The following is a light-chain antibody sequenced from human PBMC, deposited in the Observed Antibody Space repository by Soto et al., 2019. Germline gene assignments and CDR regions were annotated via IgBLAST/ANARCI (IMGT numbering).Light chain of an antibody. J-gene: IGLJ3*02. Sequence: QSALTQPASVSGSLGQSITISCTGTSSDVGGYNYVSWYQHHPGKAPKLMIYDVTNRPSGVSNRFSGFKSGNTASLTISGLQAEDEADYYCTSYTTSSPYLVFGGGTNLTVL. CDR3: TSYTTSSPYLV. V-gene: IGLV2-14*03. CDR2: DVT. CDR1: SSDVGGYNY.